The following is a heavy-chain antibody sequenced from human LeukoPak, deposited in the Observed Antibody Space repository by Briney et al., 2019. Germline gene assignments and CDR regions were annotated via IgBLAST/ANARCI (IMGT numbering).Heavy chain of an antibody. J-gene: IGHJ5*02. V-gene: IGHV4-59*01. CDR2: IYYSGST. D-gene: IGHD4-11*01. CDR3: ARGFYSPHH. CDR1: GGSISSDY. Sequence: SETLSLTCTVSGGSISSDYWSWIRQSPGKGLEWIGYIYYSGSTYYNPSLKSRVTISVDTSKNQFSLKVTSVTAADTAVYYCARGFYSPHHWRQGTLVSVSS.